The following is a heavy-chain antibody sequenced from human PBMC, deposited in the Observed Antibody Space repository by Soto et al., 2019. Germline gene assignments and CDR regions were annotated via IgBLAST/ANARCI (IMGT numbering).Heavy chain of an antibody. D-gene: IGHD1-1*01. J-gene: IGHJ4*02. V-gene: IGHV3-15*01. Sequence: EVQVVESGGDLVKPGGSLRLSCVTSGFMFSSAWMNWVRQAPGKGLEWVGRIKSKRDGGARDYAKPVKGRFSNSRDYSKNTVFLPMNSLSAEDTAVYYCVEGWNDFWGQGTLVTVSS. CDR3: VEGWNDF. CDR1: GFMFSSAW. CDR2: IKSKRDGGAR.